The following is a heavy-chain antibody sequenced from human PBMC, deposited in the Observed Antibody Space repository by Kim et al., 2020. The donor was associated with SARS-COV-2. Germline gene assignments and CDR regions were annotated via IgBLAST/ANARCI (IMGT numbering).Heavy chain of an antibody. D-gene: IGHD3-10*01. V-gene: IGHV3-7*03. Sequence: GGSLRLSCAASGFIFSNYYMGWVRQAPGKGLEWVGNINQDGSDNHCVDSVKGRFTLSRDNAQNSLYLQMNSLRAEDTAVYYCARSDKYPSGTHDTVYWGQGTLVTVSS. CDR2: INQDGSDN. CDR3: ARSDKYPSGTHDTVY. CDR1: GFIFSNYY. J-gene: IGHJ4*02.